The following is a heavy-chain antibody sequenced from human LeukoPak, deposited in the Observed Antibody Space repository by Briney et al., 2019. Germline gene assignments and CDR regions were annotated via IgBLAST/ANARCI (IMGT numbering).Heavy chain of an antibody. Sequence: SETLSLTCAVYGGSFSGYYWSWIRQPPGKGLEWIGEVNHSGSTNYNPSLKSRVTISVDTSKNQFSLKLSSVTAADTAVYYCARGSGSTSWRLFDCWGQGTLVTVSS. D-gene: IGHD2-2*01. V-gene: IGHV4-34*01. J-gene: IGHJ4*02. CDR1: GGSFSGYY. CDR3: ARGSGSTSWRLFDC. CDR2: VNHSGST.